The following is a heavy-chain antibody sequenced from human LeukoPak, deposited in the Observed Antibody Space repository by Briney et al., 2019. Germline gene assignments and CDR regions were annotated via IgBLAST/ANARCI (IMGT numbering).Heavy chain of an antibody. CDR2: IWYDGSNK. CDR3: ARESHKGVVVAIGGY. D-gene: IGHD5-12*01. V-gene: IGHV3-33*08. Sequence: GGSLRLSCAASGFMFSSYWMTWVRQAPGKGLEWVAVIWYDGSNKYYADSVKGRFTISRDNSKNTLYLQMNSLRAEDTAVYYCARESHKGVVVAIGGYWGQGTLVTVSS. J-gene: IGHJ4*02. CDR1: GFMFSSYW.